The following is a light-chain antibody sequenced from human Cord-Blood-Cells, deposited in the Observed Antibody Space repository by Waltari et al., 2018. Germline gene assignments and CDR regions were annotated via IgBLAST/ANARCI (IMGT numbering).Light chain of an antibody. J-gene: IGLJ1*01. CDR2: DVS. Sequence: QSALTQPASVSGSPGQSITISCPGTSSDVGGYKYVSWYQQHPGKAPKLMIYDVSNRPAGVSTRFSGSKSGNTASLTISGLQAEDEADYYCSSYTSSSTLPFGTGTKVTVL. V-gene: IGLV2-14*01. CDR1: SSDVGGYKY. CDR3: SSYTSSSTLP.